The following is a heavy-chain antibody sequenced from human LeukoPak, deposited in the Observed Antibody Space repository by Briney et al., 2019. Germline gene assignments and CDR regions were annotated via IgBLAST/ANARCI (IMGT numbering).Heavy chain of an antibody. V-gene: IGHV1-69*13. CDR3: ASNGDYLDLFDY. J-gene: IGHJ4*02. CDR1: GGTFSSYA. D-gene: IGHD4-17*01. Sequence: SVKVSCKASGGTFSSYAISWVRQAPGQGLEXMGGIIPIFGTANYAQKFQGRVTITADESTSTAYMELSSLRSEDTAVYYCASNGDYLDLFDYWGQGTLVTVSS. CDR2: IIPIFGTA.